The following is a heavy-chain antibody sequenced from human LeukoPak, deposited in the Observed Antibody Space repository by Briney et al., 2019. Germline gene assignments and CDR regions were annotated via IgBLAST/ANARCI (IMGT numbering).Heavy chain of an antibody. CDR3: AKSRSGSSNWALRIFDN. Sequence: PGGSLRLSCAASGFTFSSYGMHWVRQAPGKGLEWVAFIRYDGSNKYYADSVKGRFTISRDNSKNTLYVQMSSLRAEDTALYYCAKSRSGSSNWALRIFDNWGQGTLVSVSS. CDR2: IRYDGSNK. CDR1: GFTFSSYG. D-gene: IGHD6-13*01. J-gene: IGHJ5*02. V-gene: IGHV3-30*02.